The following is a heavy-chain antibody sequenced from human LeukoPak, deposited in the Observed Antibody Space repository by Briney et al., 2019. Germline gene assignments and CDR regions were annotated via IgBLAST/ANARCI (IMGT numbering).Heavy chain of an antibody. V-gene: IGHV3-48*02. Sequence: GGSLRLSCAASGFTVSSNYMSWVRQAPGKGLEWVSHITASGTAMFYADSVKGRFTISRDNAKNSLYLQMNSLRDEDTAVYYCASSGSYRFDYWGQGTLVAVSS. CDR3: ASSGSYRFDY. D-gene: IGHD1-26*01. CDR2: ITASGTAM. CDR1: GFTVSSNY. J-gene: IGHJ4*02.